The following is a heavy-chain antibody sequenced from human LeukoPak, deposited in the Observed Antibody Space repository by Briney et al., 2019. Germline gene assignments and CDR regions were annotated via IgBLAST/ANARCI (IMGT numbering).Heavy chain of an antibody. CDR3: ARVLGVTTGHTFDI. CDR1: GASINSGGFF. CDR2: IYYSGYT. D-gene: IGHD4-17*01. Sequence: SQTLSLTCTVSGASINSGGFFWSWIRQHPGKGLEWIGHIYYSGYTYYNPSLTSRLAISLDTSKTQFSLRLSSVTAADTALYYCARVLGVTTGHTFDIWGQGIMVTVSS. V-gene: IGHV4-31*03. J-gene: IGHJ3*02.